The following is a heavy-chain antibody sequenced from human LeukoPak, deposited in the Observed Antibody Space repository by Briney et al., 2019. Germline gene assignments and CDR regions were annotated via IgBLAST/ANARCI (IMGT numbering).Heavy chain of an antibody. Sequence: GGSLRLSCAASGFTFSSYGMSWVRQAPGKGLEWVSAISGSGGSTYYADSVKGRFTISRDNSKNTLYLQMNSLRAEDTAVYYCAKVPLDYCGGDCQPHDAFDIWGQGTMVTVSS. CDR2: ISGSGGST. V-gene: IGHV3-23*01. CDR1: GFTFSSYG. D-gene: IGHD2-21*02. J-gene: IGHJ3*02. CDR3: AKVPLDYCGGDCQPHDAFDI.